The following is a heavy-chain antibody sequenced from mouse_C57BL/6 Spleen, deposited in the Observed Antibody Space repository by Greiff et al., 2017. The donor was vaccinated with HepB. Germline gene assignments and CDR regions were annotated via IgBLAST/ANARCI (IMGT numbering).Heavy chain of an antibody. Sequence: EVQLQQSGPELVKPGASVKISCKASGYSFTDYNMNWVKQSHGKSLEWIGVINPNYGTTSYNQKFKGKATLTVDQSSSTAYMQLNSLTSEDSAVYYCARSGIYYGSSYFYYSMDYWGQGTSVTVSS. J-gene: IGHJ4*01. D-gene: IGHD1-1*01. CDR1: GYSFTDYN. CDR2: INPNYGTT. V-gene: IGHV1-39*01. CDR3: ARSGIYYGSSYFYYSMDY.